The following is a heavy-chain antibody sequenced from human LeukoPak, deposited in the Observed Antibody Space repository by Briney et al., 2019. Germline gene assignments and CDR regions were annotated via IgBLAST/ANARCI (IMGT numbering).Heavy chain of an antibody. CDR1: GVTFSTYG. D-gene: IGHD4-17*01. CDR2: ISYDGSIK. J-gene: IGHJ4*02. CDR3: ARATTYDYGAYYFDY. Sequence: GGSLRLSCAASGVTFSTYGMHWVRQAPGKGLEWVAVISYDGSIKYYADSVKGRFTISRDNSKNTLYLQMNSLRAEDTAVYYCARATTYDYGAYYFDYWGQGTLVTVSS. V-gene: IGHV3-33*05.